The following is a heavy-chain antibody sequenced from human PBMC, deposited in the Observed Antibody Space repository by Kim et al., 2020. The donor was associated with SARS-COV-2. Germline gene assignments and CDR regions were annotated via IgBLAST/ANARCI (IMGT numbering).Heavy chain of an antibody. CDR1: GFTFSSYA. Sequence: GGSLRLSCAASGFTFSSYAMSWVRQAPGKGLEWVSAISGSGGSTYYADSVKGRFTISRDNSKNTLYLQMNSLRAEDTAVYYCAKMPIAVAGHGHNYFDYWGQGTLVTVSS. D-gene: IGHD6-19*01. CDR2: ISGSGGST. J-gene: IGHJ4*02. V-gene: IGHV3-23*01. CDR3: AKMPIAVAGHGHNYFDY.